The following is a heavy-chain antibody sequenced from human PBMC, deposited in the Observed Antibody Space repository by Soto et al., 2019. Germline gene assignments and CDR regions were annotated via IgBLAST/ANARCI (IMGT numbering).Heavy chain of an antibody. CDR3: ARERDFWSGHIGDAFDI. D-gene: IGHD3-3*01. CDR1: GFTFSSYS. Sequence: EVQLVESGGGLVQPGGSLRLSCAASGFTFSSYSMNWVRQAPGKGLEWVSYISSSSSTIYYADSVKGRFTISRDNAKNSLYLQMNSLRAEDTAVYYCARERDFWSGHIGDAFDIWGQGTMVTVSS. V-gene: IGHV3-48*01. J-gene: IGHJ3*02. CDR2: ISSSSSTI.